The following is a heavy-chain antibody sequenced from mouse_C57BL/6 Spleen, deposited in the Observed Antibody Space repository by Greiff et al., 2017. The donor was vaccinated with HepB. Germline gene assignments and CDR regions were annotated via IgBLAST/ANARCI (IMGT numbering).Heavy chain of an antibody. D-gene: IGHD2-1*01. J-gene: IGHJ1*03. CDR2: IYPGSGNT. Sequence: QVQLQQSGPELVKPGASVKISCKASGYSFTSYYIHWVKQRPGQGLEWIGWIYPGSGNTKYNEKFKGKATLTADTSSSTAYMQLSSLTSEDSAVYYCARSSYGNYPYWYFDVWGTGTTVTVSS. V-gene: IGHV1-66*01. CDR3: ARSSYGNYPYWYFDV. CDR1: GYSFTSYY.